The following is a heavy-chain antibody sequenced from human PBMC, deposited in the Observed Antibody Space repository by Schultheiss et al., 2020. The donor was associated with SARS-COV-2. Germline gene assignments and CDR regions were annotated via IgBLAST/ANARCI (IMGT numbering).Heavy chain of an antibody. CDR1: GFSFSNYG. Sequence: GESLKISCAASGFSFSNYGMHWVRQAPGKGLEWVSAISGSGGSTYYADSVKGRFTISRDNSKNTLYLQMNSLRAGDTAVYYCARGDYYYDSSGYVGFDPWGQGTLVTVSS. CDR3: ARGDYYYDSSGYVGFDP. V-gene: IGHV3-23*01. CDR2: ISGSGGST. J-gene: IGHJ5*02. D-gene: IGHD3-22*01.